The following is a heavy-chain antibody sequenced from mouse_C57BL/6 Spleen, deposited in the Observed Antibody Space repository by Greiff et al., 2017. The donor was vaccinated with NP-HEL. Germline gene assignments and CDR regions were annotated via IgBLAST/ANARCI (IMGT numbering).Heavy chain of an antibody. Sequence: EVQGVESGPGMVKPSQSLSLTCTVTGYSITSGYDWHWIRHFPGNKLEWMGYISYSGSTNYNPSLKSRISITHDTSKNHFFLKLNSVTTEDTATYYCARRNWDAYFDYWGQSTTLTVSS. CDR2: ISYSGST. V-gene: IGHV3-1*01. CDR1: GYSITSGYD. D-gene: IGHD4-1*01. CDR3: ARRNWDAYFDY. J-gene: IGHJ2*01.